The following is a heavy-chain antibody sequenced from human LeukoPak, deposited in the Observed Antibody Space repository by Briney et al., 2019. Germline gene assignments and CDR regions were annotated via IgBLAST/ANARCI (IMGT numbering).Heavy chain of an antibody. V-gene: IGHV3-15*01. D-gene: IGHD5-12*01. Sequence: GGSLRLSCEASGFIFSSYGTHWVRQAPGKGLEWVCRIKSKTDGGTTDYAAPVKGRFTISRDDSKNTLYLQMNSLKTEDTAVYYCTTVRFGGYGSYYYYYMDVWGKGTTVTISS. CDR2: IKSKTDGGTT. J-gene: IGHJ6*03. CDR1: GFIFSSYG. CDR3: TTVRFGGYGSYYYYYMDV.